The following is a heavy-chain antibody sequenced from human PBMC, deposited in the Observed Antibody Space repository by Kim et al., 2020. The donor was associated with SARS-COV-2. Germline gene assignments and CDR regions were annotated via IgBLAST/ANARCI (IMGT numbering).Heavy chain of an antibody. V-gene: IGHV3-30*18. D-gene: IGHD1-26*01. CDR3: AKDSYVRLRLGGTNRGGTFDH. Sequence: GGSLRLSCVVSGFTFNDYGMHWVRQAPGKGLEWVAVISYDGSHKYSADSVKGRFTISRDNSNNTLYLQMNSLRPEDSAIYYCAKDSYVRLRLGGTNRGGTFDHWGQGTPVAVPS. J-gene: IGHJ5*02. CDR1: GFTFNDYG. CDR2: ISYDGSHK.